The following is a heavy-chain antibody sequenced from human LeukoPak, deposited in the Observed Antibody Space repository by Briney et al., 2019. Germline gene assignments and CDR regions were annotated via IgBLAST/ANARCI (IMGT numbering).Heavy chain of an antibody. Sequence: SETLSLTCTVSGGSISSSSYYWGWIRQPPGKGLEWIGSIYYSGSTYYNPSLKSRVTISVDTSKNQFSLKLSSVTAADTAAYYCARQHDYGDYNAFDIWGQGTMVTVSS. CDR1: GGSISSSSYY. CDR3: ARQHDYGDYNAFDI. CDR2: IYYSGST. D-gene: IGHD4-17*01. J-gene: IGHJ3*02. V-gene: IGHV4-39*01.